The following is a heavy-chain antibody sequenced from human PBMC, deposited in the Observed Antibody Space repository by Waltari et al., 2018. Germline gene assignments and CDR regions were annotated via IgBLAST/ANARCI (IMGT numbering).Heavy chain of an antibody. CDR3: ARDGFDY. Sequence: QVQLVESGGGVVQPGRSLRLSCAASGFPFSSYAMQWVRQAPGKGLGWVAVISYDGSNKYYADSVKGRFTISRDNSKNTLYLQMNSLRAEDTAVYYCARDGFDYWGQGTLVTVSS. J-gene: IGHJ4*02. CDR2: ISYDGSNK. CDR1: GFPFSSYA. V-gene: IGHV3-30*04.